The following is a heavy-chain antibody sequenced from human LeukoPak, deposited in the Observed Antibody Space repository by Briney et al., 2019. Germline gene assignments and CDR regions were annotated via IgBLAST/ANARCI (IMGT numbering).Heavy chain of an antibody. J-gene: IGHJ6*03. D-gene: IGHD3-22*01. CDR1: GFTVSSNY. CDR3: ARGVHYYDSSGYYEYYYYYMDV. CDR2: IYSGGST. V-gene: IGHV3-66*01. Sequence: PGGSLRLSCAASGFTVSSNYMSWVRQAPGKGLEWVSVIYSGGSTYYADSVKGRFTISRDNSKNTLYLQMNSLRAEDTAVYYCARGVHYYDSSGYYEYYYYYMDVWGKGTTVTISS.